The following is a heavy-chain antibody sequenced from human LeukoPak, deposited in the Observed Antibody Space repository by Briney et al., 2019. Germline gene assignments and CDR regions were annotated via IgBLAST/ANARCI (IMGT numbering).Heavy chain of an antibody. CDR3: AREATMVRGVLDY. D-gene: IGHD3-10*01. Sequence: ASVTVSCKASGYTFTSYYMHWVRQAPGQGLEGMGIINPSGGSTSYAQKFQGRVTMTRDTATSTVYMELSSLRSEDTAVYYCAREATMVRGVLDYWGQGTLVTVSS. CDR1: GYTFTSYY. V-gene: IGHV1-46*01. J-gene: IGHJ4*02. CDR2: INPSGGST.